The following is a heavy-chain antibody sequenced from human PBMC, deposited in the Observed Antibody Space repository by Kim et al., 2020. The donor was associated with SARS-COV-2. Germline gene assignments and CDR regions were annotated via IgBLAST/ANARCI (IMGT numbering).Heavy chain of an antibody. J-gene: IGHJ4*02. V-gene: IGHV3-30*18. CDR1: GFTFSSYA. CDR3: AKDGANVTAMVI. D-gene: IGHD5-18*01. Sequence: GGSLRLSCAASGFTFSSYAMHWVRQAPGKGLEWVAVISYNGSNKYYADSVKGRFTISRDNSKNTLYLQMNSLRAEDTAVYYCAKDGANVTAMVIWGQGTLVTVSS. CDR2: ISYNGSNK.